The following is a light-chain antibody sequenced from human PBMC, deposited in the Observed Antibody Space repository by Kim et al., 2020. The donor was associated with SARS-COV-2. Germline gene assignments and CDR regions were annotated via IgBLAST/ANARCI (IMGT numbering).Light chain of an antibody. CDR2: GKN. CDR1: GLGKYY. CDR3: NSRDTSGFHLV. Sequence: ALGQTVRITCRGDGLGKYYASWYQQQPGQAPVLVIYGKNNRPSGIPDRFSGSSSGKTASLTITGAQAEDEADYYCNSRDTSGFHLVFGGGTKLTVL. J-gene: IGLJ3*02. V-gene: IGLV3-19*01.